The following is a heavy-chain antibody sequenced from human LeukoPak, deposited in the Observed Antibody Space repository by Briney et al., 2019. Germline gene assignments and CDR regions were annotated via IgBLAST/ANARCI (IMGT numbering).Heavy chain of an antibody. Sequence: PSETLSLTCTVSGGSISGGGYYWTWIRQPAGTGLEWIGRIYTSGSTNYNPSLKSRVSISVDTSKNQFSLKLSSVTAADTAVYYCARVTAVAVFDYWGQGTLVTVSS. CDR2: IYTSGST. J-gene: IGHJ4*02. CDR1: GGSISGGGYY. V-gene: IGHV4-61*02. D-gene: IGHD6-19*01. CDR3: ARVTAVAVFDY.